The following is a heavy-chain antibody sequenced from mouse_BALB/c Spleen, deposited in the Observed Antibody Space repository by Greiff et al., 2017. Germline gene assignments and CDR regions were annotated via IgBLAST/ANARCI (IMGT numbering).Heavy chain of an antibody. CDR3: ARWGFYGNYYYAMDY. D-gene: IGHD2-1*01. V-gene: IGHV1-20*02. J-gene: IGHJ4*01. CDR2: INPYNGDT. Sequence: EVQLQESGPELVKPGASVKISCKAPGYSFTGYFMNWVMQSHGKSLEWIGRINPYNGDTFYNQKFKGKATLTVDKSSSTAHMELRSLASEDSAVYYCARWGFYGNYYYAMDYWGQGTSVTVSS. CDR1: GYSFTGYF.